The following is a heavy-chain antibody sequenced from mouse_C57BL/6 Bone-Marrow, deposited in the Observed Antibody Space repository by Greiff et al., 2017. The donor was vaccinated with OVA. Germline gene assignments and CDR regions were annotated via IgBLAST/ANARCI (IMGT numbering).Heavy chain of an antibody. Sequence: VQVVESGPELVKPGASVKISCKASGYTFTDYYINWVKQRPGQGLEWIGWIFPGSGSTYYNEKFKGKATLTVDKSSSTAYMLLSSLTSEDSAVYFCAREGDDYDGPWFAYWGQGTLVTVSA. CDR3: AREGDDYDGPWFAY. D-gene: IGHD2-4*01. V-gene: IGHV1-75*01. CDR2: IFPGSGST. CDR1: GYTFTDYY. J-gene: IGHJ3*01.